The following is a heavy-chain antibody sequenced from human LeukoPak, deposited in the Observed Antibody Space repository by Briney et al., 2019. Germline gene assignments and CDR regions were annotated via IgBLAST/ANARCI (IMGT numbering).Heavy chain of an antibody. CDR1: GFTFSSYA. D-gene: IGHD3-9*01. CDR2: ISGSGGST. CDR3: AKRPPTFLTGQPKDGYYYYGMDV. Sequence: PGGSLRLSCAASGFTFSSYAMSWVRQAPGKGLEWVSAISGSGGSTDYADSVKGRFTISRDYSKNTLYLQMNSLRAEDTAVYYCAKRPPTFLTGQPKDGYYYYGMDVWGQGTTVTVSS. J-gene: IGHJ6*02. V-gene: IGHV3-23*01.